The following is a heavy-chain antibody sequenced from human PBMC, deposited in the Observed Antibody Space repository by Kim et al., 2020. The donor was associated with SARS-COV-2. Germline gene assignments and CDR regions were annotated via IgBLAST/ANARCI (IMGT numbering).Heavy chain of an antibody. Sequence: SETLSLTCAVYGGSFSGYYWSWIRQPPGKGLEWIGEINHSGSTNYNPSLKSRVTISVDTSKNQFSLKLSSVTAADTAVYYCAREPDPLYCSGGSCYSDWGQGTLVPVSS. V-gene: IGHV4-34*01. J-gene: IGHJ4*02. D-gene: IGHD2-15*01. CDR1: GGSFSGYY. CDR3: AREPDPLYCSGGSCYSD. CDR2: INHSGST.